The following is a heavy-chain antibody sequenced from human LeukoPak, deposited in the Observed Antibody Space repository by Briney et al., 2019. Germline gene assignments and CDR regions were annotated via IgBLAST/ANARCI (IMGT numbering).Heavy chain of an antibody. Sequence: GGSLRLSCAASGFTVSSYSMNWVRQAPGKGLEWVSFISSSSSYIDYADSVKGRFTISRDNTKSSLFLQMNNLRAEDTAVYYCARRGYYYDSSGYYSYEGRDYWGQGTLVTVSS. CDR3: ARRGYYYDSSGYYSYEGRDY. V-gene: IGHV3-21*01. CDR2: ISSSSSYI. J-gene: IGHJ4*02. D-gene: IGHD3-22*01. CDR1: GFTVSSYS.